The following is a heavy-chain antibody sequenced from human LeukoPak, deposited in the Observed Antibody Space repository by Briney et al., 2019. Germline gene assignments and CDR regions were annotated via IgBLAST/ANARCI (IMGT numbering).Heavy chain of an antibody. CDR1: GFTFSSYG. CDR3: ARRRYYFDY. Sequence: QTGRSLRLSCAASGFTFSSYGMHWVRQAPGKGLEWVAVIWYDGSNKYYADSVKGRFTISRDNSKNTLYLQMNSLRAEDTAVHYCARRRYYFDYWGQGTLVTVSS. J-gene: IGHJ4*02. CDR2: IWYDGSNK. V-gene: IGHV3-33*01.